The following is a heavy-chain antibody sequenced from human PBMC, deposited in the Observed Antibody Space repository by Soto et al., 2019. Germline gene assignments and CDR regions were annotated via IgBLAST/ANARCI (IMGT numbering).Heavy chain of an antibody. Sequence: PSETLSLTCAVYGGSFSGYYWSWIRQPPGKGLEWIGEINHSGSTNYNPSLKSRVTISVDTSKNQFSLKLSSVTAADTAVYYCARGPYGVDWFDPWGQGTLVTVSS. CDR2: INHSGST. CDR3: ARGPYGVDWFDP. CDR1: GGSFSGYY. D-gene: IGHD3-10*01. J-gene: IGHJ5*02. V-gene: IGHV4-34*01.